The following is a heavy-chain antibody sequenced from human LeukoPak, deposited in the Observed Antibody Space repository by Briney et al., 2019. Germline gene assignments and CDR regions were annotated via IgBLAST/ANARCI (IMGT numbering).Heavy chain of an antibody. J-gene: IGHJ4*02. V-gene: IGHV1-18*01. Sequence: ASVTVSCKASGYTFTSYGISWVRQAPGQGLEWMGWISAYNGNTNYAQKLQGRVTMTTDTSTSTAYMELRSLRSDDTAVYYCARSRGYCSSTSCSPGGYWGQGTLVTVSS. CDR2: ISAYNGNT. D-gene: IGHD2-2*01. CDR3: ARSRGYCSSTSCSPGGY. CDR1: GYTFTSYG.